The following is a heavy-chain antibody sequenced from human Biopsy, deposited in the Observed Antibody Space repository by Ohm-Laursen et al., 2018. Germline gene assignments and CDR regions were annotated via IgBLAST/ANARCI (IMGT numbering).Heavy chain of an antibody. J-gene: IGHJ3*02. CDR1: GGSMTGYD. V-gene: IGHV4-59*07. Sequence: SDTLSLTCSVSGGSMTGYDWSWIRLAPGKGLEWIGYIYYSGGTKYNPSLASRATFSVDMSKSQFSLKLYSVTAADTAVYYCARVEAGTYDALDIWGQGTLVAVSA. CDR3: ARVEAGTYDALDI. D-gene: IGHD1-26*01. CDR2: IYYSGGT.